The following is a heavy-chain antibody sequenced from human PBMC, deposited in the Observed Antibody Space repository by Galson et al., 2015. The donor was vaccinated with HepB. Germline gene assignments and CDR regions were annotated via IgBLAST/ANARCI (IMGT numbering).Heavy chain of an antibody. CDR1: GDSVSSHSAA. CDR3: ARSPHRSDSAFHDY. V-gene: IGHV6-1*01. CDR2: TFYKSKWYN. J-gene: IGHJ4*02. D-gene: IGHD1-26*01. Sequence: CAISGDSVSSHSAAWNWIRQSPSRGLEWLGRTFYKSKWYNDYGVSVKSRITINTDTSKNQFSVQLTSVTPEDTAVYYCARSPHRSDSAFHDYWGQGTLVTVSS.